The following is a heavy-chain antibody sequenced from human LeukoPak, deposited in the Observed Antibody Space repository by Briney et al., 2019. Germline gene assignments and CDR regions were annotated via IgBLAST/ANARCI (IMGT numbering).Heavy chain of an antibody. V-gene: IGHV3-21*01. CDR2: ISSSSSYI. CDR3: ARTNYGSAGLDY. J-gene: IGHJ4*02. D-gene: IGHD3-10*01. CDR1: GFTLSSYS. Sequence: GGSLRLSCAASGFTLSSYSMNWVRQAPGKGLEWVSSISSSSSYIYYADSVKGRFTISRDNAKNSLYLQMNSLRAEDTAVYYCARTNYGSAGLDYWGQGTLVTVSS.